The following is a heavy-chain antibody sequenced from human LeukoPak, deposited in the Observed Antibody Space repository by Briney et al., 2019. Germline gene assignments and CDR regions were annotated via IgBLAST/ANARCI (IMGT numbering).Heavy chain of an antibody. D-gene: IGHD6-19*01. V-gene: IGHV3-30-3*01. CDR2: ISYDGSNK. Sequence: GGSLRLSCAASGFTFSSYAMHWVRQAPGKGLEWVAVISYDGSNKYYADSVKGRFTISRDNSKNTLYLQMNSLRAEDTAVYYCARTIRGYSSGWAFDYWGQEPWSPSPQ. CDR3: ARTIRGYSSGWAFDY. J-gene: IGHJ4*01. CDR1: GFTFSSYA.